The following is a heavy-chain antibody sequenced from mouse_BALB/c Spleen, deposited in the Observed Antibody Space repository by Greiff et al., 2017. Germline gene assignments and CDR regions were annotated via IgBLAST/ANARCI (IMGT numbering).Heavy chain of an antibody. V-gene: IGHV5-9-3*01. D-gene: IGHD1-1*01. CDR3: ARDITTVYFDY. CDR2: ISSGGSYT. CDR1: GFTFSSYA. Sequence: EVKLMESGGGLVKPGGSLKLSCAASGFTFSSYAMSWVRQTPEKRLEWVATISSGGSYTYYPDSVKGRFTISRDNAKNTLYLQMSSLRSEDTAMYYCARDITTVYFDYWGQGTTLTVSS. J-gene: IGHJ2*01.